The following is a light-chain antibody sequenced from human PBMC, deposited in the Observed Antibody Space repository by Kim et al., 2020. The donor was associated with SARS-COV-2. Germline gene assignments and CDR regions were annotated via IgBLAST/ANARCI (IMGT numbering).Light chain of an antibody. CDR1: QSVSNSY. CDR3: QQYGSSPLVT. J-gene: IGKJ2*01. V-gene: IGKV3-20*01. Sequence: SPGEEATLSCRASQSVSNSYLAWYQQKPGQAPRLLIYCASSRATVIPDRFSGSGSGTDFTLTISRLEPEDFAVYYCQQYGSSPLVTFGQGTKLEI. CDR2: CAS.